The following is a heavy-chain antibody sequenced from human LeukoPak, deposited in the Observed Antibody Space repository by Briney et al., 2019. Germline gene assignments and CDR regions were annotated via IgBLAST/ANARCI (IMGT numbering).Heavy chain of an antibody. D-gene: IGHD3-22*01. V-gene: IGHV3-30-3*01. CDR3: ARDGRYYYDSSGPDAFDI. Sequence: PGRSLRLSCAASGFTFSSYAMHWVRQAPGKGLEWVAVISYDGSNKYYADSVKGRFTISRDNSKNTLYLQMNSLRAEDTAVYYCARDGRYYYDSSGPDAFDIWGQGTMVTVSS. CDR1: GFTFSSYA. CDR2: ISYDGSNK. J-gene: IGHJ3*02.